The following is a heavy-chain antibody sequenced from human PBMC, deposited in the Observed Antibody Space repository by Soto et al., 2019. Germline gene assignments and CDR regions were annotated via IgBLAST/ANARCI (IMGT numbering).Heavy chain of an antibody. V-gene: IGHV3-23*01. CDR3: AKVPAPSGSYFPYNWFDP. CDR1: GFTFSSYA. D-gene: IGHD1-26*01. J-gene: IGHJ5*02. Sequence: GGSLRLSCAASGFTFSSYAMSWVRQAPGKGLEWVSAISGSGGSTYYADSVKGRFTISRDNSKNTLYLQMNSLRAEDTAVYYCAKVPAPSGSYFPYNWFDPWGQGTLVTVSS. CDR2: ISGSGGST.